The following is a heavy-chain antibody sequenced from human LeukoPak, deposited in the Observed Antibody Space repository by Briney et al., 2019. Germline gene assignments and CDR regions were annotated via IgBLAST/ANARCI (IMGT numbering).Heavy chain of an antibody. CDR3: ARFRSSNWFDP. Sequence: SETLSLTCAVYGVPFSGYYWSWLRQPPGKGLEWRGEINHSGSTNYNPSLKSRVTISVDTSKNQFSLKLSSVTAADTAVYYCARFRSSNWFDPWGQGTLVTVSS. CDR2: INHSGST. J-gene: IGHJ5*02. V-gene: IGHV4-34*01. CDR1: GVPFSGYY. D-gene: IGHD3-10*01.